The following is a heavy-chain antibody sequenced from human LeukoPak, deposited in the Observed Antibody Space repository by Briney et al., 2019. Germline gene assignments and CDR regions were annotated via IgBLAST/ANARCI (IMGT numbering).Heavy chain of an antibody. CDR1: GYTFTGYY. J-gene: IGHJ4*02. CDR3: ARDHEGFDY. V-gene: IGHV1-2*02. CDR2: INPNSGGT. Sequence: GASVKXSCKASGYTFTGYYMHWVRQAPGQGREWMGWINPNSGGTNYAQKFQGRVTMTRETSISPAYMELSRLGSDDTAVYYCARDHEGFDYWGQGTLVTVSS.